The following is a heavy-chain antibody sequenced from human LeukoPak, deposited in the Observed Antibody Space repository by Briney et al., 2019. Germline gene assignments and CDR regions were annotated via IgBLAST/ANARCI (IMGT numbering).Heavy chain of an antibody. V-gene: IGHV1-2*06. CDR3: ARVAARYDILTGYPTPSWFDP. J-gene: IGHJ5*02. D-gene: IGHD3-9*01. Sequence: ASVKVSCKTSGYTFTDSYIHWVRQAPGQGLEWMGRINPNSGDPDYPQKFQGRVTMTRDTSISTAYMEPSRLRSDDTAVYYCARVAARYDILTGYPTPSWFDPWGQGTLVTVSS. CDR1: GYTFTDSY. CDR2: INPNSGDP.